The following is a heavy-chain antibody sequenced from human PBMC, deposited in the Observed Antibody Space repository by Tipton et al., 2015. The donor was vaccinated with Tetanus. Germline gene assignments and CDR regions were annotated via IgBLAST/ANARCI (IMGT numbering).Heavy chain of an antibody. Sequence: LRLSCTVSGGSISSSSYYWGWIRQPPGKGLEWIGSIHYSGSTYYNPSLKSRVTISVDTSKNQLSLKLSSVTAADTAVYYCARGYSYGGGWFDPWGQGTLVTVSS. J-gene: IGHJ5*02. CDR3: ARGYSYGGGWFDP. CDR1: GGSISSSSYY. D-gene: IGHD5-18*01. V-gene: IGHV4-39*01. CDR2: IHYSGST.